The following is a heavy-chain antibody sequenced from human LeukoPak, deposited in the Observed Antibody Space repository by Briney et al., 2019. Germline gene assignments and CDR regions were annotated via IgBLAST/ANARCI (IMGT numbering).Heavy chain of an antibody. D-gene: IGHD6-19*01. V-gene: IGHV4-34*01. CDR1: GGSFSGYY. Sequence: SETLSLTCAVYGGSFSGYYWSWIRQPPGKGLEWIGEINHSGSTNYNPSLKSRVTISVDTSKNQFSLKLSSVTAADTAVYYCARTKSSGWYTPGAFDIWGQGTMVTVSS. J-gene: IGHJ3*02. CDR3: ARTKSSGWYTPGAFDI. CDR2: INHSGST.